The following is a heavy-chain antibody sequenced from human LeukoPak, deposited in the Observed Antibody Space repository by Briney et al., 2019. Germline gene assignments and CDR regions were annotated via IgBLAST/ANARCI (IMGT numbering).Heavy chain of an antibody. CDR3: ARGKYPYSLDV. V-gene: IGHV3-74*01. D-gene: IGHD2-2*02. J-gene: IGHJ6*02. CDR2: TNSDETST. CDR1: GFIVSSHY. Sequence: GGSLRLSCVASGFIVSSHYMTWVRQAPGKGLVWVSGTNSDETSTIYADSVKGRFTISRDNAKYALYLQMNSLRAEDTALYYCARGKYPYSLDVWGQGTTVSVSS.